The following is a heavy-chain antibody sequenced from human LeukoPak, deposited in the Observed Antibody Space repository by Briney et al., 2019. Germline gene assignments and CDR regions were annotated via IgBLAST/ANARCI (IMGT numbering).Heavy chain of an antibody. CDR2: IKQDGSEK. CDR3: ARDTTTYCSSTSCYRKVSWFDP. V-gene: IGHV3-7*01. CDR1: GFSFSSYC. D-gene: IGHD2-2*01. Sequence: GGSLRLSCAASGFSFSSYCMTWVRQAPEKGLEWVANIKQDGSEKYYVDSVKGRFTISRDNAKNSLYLQMNSLRAEDTAVYYCARDTTTYCSSTSCYRKVSWFDPWGQGTLVTVSS. J-gene: IGHJ5*02.